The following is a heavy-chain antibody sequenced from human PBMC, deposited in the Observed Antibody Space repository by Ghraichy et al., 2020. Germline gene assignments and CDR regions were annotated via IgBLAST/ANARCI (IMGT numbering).Heavy chain of an antibody. CDR3: ASGAVTKRIYYYYGMDV. V-gene: IGHV4-34*01. J-gene: IGHJ6*02. D-gene: IGHD4-17*01. Sequence: SETLSLTCAVYGGSFSGYYWSWIRQPPGKGLEWIGEINHSGSTNYNPSLKSRVTISVDTSKNQFSLKLSSVTAADTAVYYCASGAVTKRIYYYYGMDVWGQGTTVTVSS. CDR1: GGSFSGYY. CDR2: INHSGST.